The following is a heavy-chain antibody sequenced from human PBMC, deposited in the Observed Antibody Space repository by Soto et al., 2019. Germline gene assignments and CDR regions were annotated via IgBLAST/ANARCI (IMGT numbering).Heavy chain of an antibody. Sequence: LRLSCTAPSFTFGSYWMHWVRQAPGKGLVWVSDINVDGTETWYADSVKGRFTISRDNDKKTLYLHMTGLRVDDTGVYHCARDKEVRLTNYGMAGWGQGTTVTVSS. CDR2: INVDGTET. V-gene: IGHV3-74*01. CDR3: ARDKEVRLTNYGMAG. CDR1: SFTFGSYW. J-gene: IGHJ6*02.